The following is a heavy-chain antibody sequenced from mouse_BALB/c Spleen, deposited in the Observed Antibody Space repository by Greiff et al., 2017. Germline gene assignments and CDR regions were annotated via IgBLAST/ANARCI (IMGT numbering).Heavy chain of an antibody. J-gene: IGHJ4*01. V-gene: IGHV2-6-7*01. CDR2: IWGDGST. D-gene: IGHD1-1*01. Sequence: VAPSQSLSITCTVSGFSLTGYGVNWVRQPPGKGLEWLGMIWGDGSTDYNSALKSRLSISKDNSKSQVFLKMNSLQTDDTARYYCARGTYYYGSRYAMDYWGQGTSVTVSS. CDR1: GFSLTGYG. CDR3: ARGTYYYGSRYAMDY.